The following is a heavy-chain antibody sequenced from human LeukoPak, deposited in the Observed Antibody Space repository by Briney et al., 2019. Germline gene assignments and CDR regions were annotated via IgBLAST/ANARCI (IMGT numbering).Heavy chain of an antibody. D-gene: IGHD3-3*01. CDR1: GYTFTSYD. CDR2: MNPNSANT. J-gene: IGHJ6*02. CDR3: ARAGIRFLEWLSGFYYGVDV. V-gene: IGHV1-8*01. Sequence: ASVKVSCKASGYTFTSYDINWVRQATGQGLEWMGWMNPNSANTGYAQKFQGRVTMTRNTSISTAYMELSSLRSEDTAVYYCARAGIRFLEWLSGFYYGVDVWGQGTTVTVSS.